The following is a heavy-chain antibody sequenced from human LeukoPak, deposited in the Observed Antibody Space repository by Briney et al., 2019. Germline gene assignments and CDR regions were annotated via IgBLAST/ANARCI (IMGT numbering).Heavy chain of an antibody. CDR3: ARDHLGYSFDY. CDR2: IKEDGSKK. Sequence: GGSLRLSCAASGFTFSSYWMSWVRQTPQKGREWVANIKEDGSKKYYVDSVKGRFTISRENTKNSLYLQMNSLRADDTAVYYCARDHLGYSFDYWGQGTLVTVSS. J-gene: IGHJ4*02. V-gene: IGHV3-7*04. CDR1: GFTFSSYW.